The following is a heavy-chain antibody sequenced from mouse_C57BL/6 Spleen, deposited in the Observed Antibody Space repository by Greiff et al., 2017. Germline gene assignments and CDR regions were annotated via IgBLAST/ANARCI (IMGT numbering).Heavy chain of an antibody. V-gene: IGHV1-4*01. Sequence: VQLQQSGAELARPGASVKMSCKASGYTFTSYTMHWVNQRPGQGLEWIGYINPSSGYPKYNQKFKDKATLTADKSSITAYMQLSSLTSEDSAVYYWASGGPYGTLFAYWGQGTLVTVAA. D-gene: IGHD1-1*01. J-gene: IGHJ3*01. CDR1: GYTFTSYT. CDR2: INPSSGYP. CDR3: ASGGPYGTLFAY.